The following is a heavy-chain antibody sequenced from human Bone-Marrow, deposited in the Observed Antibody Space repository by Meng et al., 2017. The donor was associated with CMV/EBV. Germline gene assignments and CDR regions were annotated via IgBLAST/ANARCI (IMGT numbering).Heavy chain of an antibody. D-gene: IGHD3-22*01. CDR1: GFTFSNAW. Sequence: GGSLRLSCAASGFTFSNAWMSWVRQAPGKGLEWVSVIYSGGSTYYADSVKGRFTISRDNSKNTLYLQMNSLRAEDTAVYYCASRQHSSGYYYRPYYYYGMDVWGQGTTVTVSS. V-gene: IGHV3-53*01. J-gene: IGHJ6*01. CDR3: ASRQHSSGYYYRPYYYYGMDV. CDR2: IYSGGST.